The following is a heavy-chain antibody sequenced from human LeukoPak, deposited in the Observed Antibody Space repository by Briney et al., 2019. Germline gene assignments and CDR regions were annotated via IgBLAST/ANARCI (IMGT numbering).Heavy chain of an antibody. CDR1: GGTFSSYA. D-gene: IGHD5-18*01. CDR2: IIPIFGTA. V-gene: IGHV1-69*05. Sequence: ASVKVSCKASGGTFSSYAIGWVRQAPGQGLEWMGGIIPIFGTANYAQKFQGRVTITTDESTSTAYMELSSLRSEDTAVYYCARSIPGTVDTAMVGYYYMDVWGKGTTVTVSS. J-gene: IGHJ6*03. CDR3: ARSIPGTVDTAMVGYYYMDV.